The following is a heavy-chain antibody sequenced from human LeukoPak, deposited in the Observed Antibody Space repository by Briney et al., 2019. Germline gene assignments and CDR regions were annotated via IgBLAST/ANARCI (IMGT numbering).Heavy chain of an antibody. CDR3: VRDLFGRDRRPFDC. D-gene: IGHD3-16*01. Sequence: GGSLRLSCAASGFTFSHYSMHWVRQAPGKGLECVSYINGNSDTIFYADSVKGRFTISRDNAKNSLYLQMNSLGAEDTAVYYCVRDLFGRDRRPFDCWGQGTLVTVSS. CDR1: GFTFSHYS. J-gene: IGHJ4*02. V-gene: IGHV3-48*04. CDR2: INGNSDTI.